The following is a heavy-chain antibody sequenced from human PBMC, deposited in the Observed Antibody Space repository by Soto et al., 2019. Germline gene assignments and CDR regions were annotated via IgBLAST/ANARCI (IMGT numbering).Heavy chain of an antibody. Sequence: SETLSLTCTVSGASVSSGSHYWTWIRQPPGKGLEWIGYISSSGGTNYSPSLKSRDTISLDTSKNQFSLILSSVTAADTAVYYGARELGKCGMDVWGQGTTVTVSS. CDR1: GASVSSGSHY. V-gene: IGHV4-61*01. J-gene: IGHJ6*02. CDR2: ISSSGGT. CDR3: ARELGKCGMDV. D-gene: IGHD7-27*01.